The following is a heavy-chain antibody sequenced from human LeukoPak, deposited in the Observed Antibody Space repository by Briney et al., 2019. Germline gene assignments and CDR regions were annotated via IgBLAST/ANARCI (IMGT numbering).Heavy chain of an antibody. CDR2: INHSGRT. Sequence: IPSETLSLTCAVYGGSFSGYYWSWIRQPPGKGLEWLGEINHSGRTNYNPSLKSRVTISVDTSKNQFSLKLSSVTAADTAVYYCARGKRGVTMVRGARALRLNWFDPWGQGTLVTVSS. J-gene: IGHJ5*02. D-gene: IGHD3-10*01. CDR3: ARGKRGVTMVRGARALRLNWFDP. CDR1: GGSFSGYY. V-gene: IGHV4-34*01.